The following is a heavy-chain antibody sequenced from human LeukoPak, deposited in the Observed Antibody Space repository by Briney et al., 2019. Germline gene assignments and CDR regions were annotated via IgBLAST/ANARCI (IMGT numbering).Heavy chain of an antibody. CDR3: ARAVGPLDY. Sequence: PGGSLILSCAASGFTFSSYWMNWARQPPGKGLEWIGEIYHSGSTNYNPSLKSRVTISVDKSKNQFSLKLSSVTAADTAVYYCARAVGPLDYWGQGTLVTVS. CDR2: IYHSGST. V-gene: IGHV4-4*02. D-gene: IGHD1-26*01. CDR1: GFTFSSYW. J-gene: IGHJ4*02.